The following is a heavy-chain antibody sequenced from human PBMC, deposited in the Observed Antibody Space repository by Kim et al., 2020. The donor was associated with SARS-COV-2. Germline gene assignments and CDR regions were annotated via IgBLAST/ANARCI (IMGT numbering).Heavy chain of an antibody. D-gene: IGHD3-3*01. CDR2: ISSSGNTI. V-gene: IGHV3-48*03. CDR3: ARTRLITIFGVVIKKISRESDHYYYGMDV. J-gene: IGHJ6*02. Sequence: GGSLRLSCAASGFTFSSYEMNWVRQAPGKGLEWVSYISSSGNTIYYADSVKGRFTISRDNAKNSLYLQMNSLRAEDTAVYYCARTRLITIFGVVIKKISRESDHYYYGMDVWGQGTTVTVSS. CDR1: GFTFSSYE.